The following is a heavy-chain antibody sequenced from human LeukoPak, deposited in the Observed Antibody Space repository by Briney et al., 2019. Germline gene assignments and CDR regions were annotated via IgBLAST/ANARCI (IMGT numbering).Heavy chain of an antibody. D-gene: IGHD2-15*01. V-gene: IGHV3-21*01. J-gene: IGHJ3*02. CDR2: ISSSSSYI. Sequence: GGSLRLSCAASGFTISSYSMNWVRQAPGKGLEWVSSISSSSSYIYYADSVKGRFTISRDNAKNSLYLQMNSLRAEDTAVYYCARVSCSGGSCYSGAFDIWGQGTMVTVSS. CDR3: ARVSCSGGSCYSGAFDI. CDR1: GFTISSYS.